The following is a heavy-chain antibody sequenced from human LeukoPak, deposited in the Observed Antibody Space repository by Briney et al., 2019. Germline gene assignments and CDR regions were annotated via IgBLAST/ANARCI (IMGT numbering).Heavy chain of an antibody. Sequence: SETLSLTCAVYGGSFSGYYWSWIRQPPGKGLEWIGEINHRGSTNYNPSLKSRVTISVDTSKNQFSLKLSSVTAADTAVYYCARRRRGITMVRGGPYGMDVWGQGTTVTVSS. CDR2: INHRGST. D-gene: IGHD3-10*01. CDR1: GGSFSGYY. CDR3: ARRRRGITMVRGGPYGMDV. J-gene: IGHJ6*02. V-gene: IGHV4-34*01.